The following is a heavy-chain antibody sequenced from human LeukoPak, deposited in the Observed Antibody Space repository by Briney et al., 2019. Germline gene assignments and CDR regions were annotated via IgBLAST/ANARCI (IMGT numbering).Heavy chain of an antibody. Sequence: GRSLRLSCAASGFTFSTFAMQWVRQAPGKGLEWVAFIWYDGSNEYYADSVKGRFTISRDNSKSTLYLQMNSLRAEDTAAYYCARGPDSISYYIQYWGQGTPVTVSS. D-gene: IGHD3-22*01. CDR1: GFTFSTFA. J-gene: IGHJ4*02. CDR3: ARGPDSISYYIQY. CDR2: IWYDGSNE. V-gene: IGHV3-33*01.